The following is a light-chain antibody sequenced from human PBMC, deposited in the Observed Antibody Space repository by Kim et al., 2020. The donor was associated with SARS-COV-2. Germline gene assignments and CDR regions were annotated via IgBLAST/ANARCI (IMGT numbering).Light chain of an antibody. Sequence: SYELTQPPSVSVAPGKTARITCGGNNIGSKSVHWYQQKPGQAPVLVIYYDSDRPSGIPERFSGSNSGNTATLTISRVEAGYEADYYCQVWDSSSDHRVFGGGTQLTVL. CDR3: QVWDSSSDHRV. CDR2: YDS. J-gene: IGLJ3*02. CDR1: NIGSKS. V-gene: IGLV3-21*04.